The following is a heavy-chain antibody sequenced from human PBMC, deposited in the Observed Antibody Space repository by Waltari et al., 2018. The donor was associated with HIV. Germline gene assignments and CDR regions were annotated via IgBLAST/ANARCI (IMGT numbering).Heavy chain of an antibody. V-gene: IGHV4-34*01. CDR3: ARVRIQLRTFDY. CDR1: GGSFTAYY. CDR2: INHSEST. Sequence: QVQLQQWGAGLLKPSETLSLTCAVYGGSFTAYYWTWIRQSPGKGLEWIGEINHSESTNYNPSLKGRVTISVDAPKNQFSLKLSSVTAADTAVYYCARVRIQLRTFDYWGQGTLVTVSS. J-gene: IGHJ4*02. D-gene: IGHD5-18*01.